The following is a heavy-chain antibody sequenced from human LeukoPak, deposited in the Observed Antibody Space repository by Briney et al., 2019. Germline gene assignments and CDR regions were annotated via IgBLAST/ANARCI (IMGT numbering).Heavy chain of an antibody. D-gene: IGHD3-9*01. V-gene: IGHV3-23*01. Sequence: GGSLRLSCAASGFTFSSYAMSWVRQAPGKGPEWVSAISGSGGSTYYADSVKGRFTISRDNSKNTLYLQMNSLRAEDTAVYYCAKDTFYDFLTGRDVFDIWGKGTRATVSS. J-gene: IGHJ3*02. CDR3: AKDTFYDFLTGRDVFDI. CDR2: ISGSGGST. CDR1: GFTFSSYA.